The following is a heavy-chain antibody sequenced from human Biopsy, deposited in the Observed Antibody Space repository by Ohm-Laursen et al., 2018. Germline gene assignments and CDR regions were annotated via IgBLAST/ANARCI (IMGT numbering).Heavy chain of an antibody. Sequence: SETLSLTCTVSGGSISGSSWSWIRQAPGKGLEWIGYISYSRDTNYNPSLKSRITISVDTSKNQFSLKLTSVTAPDTAVYYCAKHGSGWTGDDAFHIWGQGTMVTVSS. D-gene: IGHD6-19*01. CDR2: ISYSRDT. CDR3: AKHGSGWTGDDAFHI. CDR1: GGSISGSS. J-gene: IGHJ3*02. V-gene: IGHV4-59*08.